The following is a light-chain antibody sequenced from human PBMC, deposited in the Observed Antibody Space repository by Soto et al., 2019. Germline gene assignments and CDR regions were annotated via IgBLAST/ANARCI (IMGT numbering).Light chain of an antibody. CDR2: DVT. CDR1: SSDVGHYNY. J-gene: IGLJ1*01. Sequence: QSALTQPASVSGSPGQSITISCTGTSSDVGHYNYVSWYQQHPGKAPKLMIYDVTIRPSGVSNRFSGSKSGNTASLTISGLQAEYEADYYCTSYTRSSTLVFGTGTKVTVL. V-gene: IGLV2-14*03. CDR3: TSYTRSSTLV.